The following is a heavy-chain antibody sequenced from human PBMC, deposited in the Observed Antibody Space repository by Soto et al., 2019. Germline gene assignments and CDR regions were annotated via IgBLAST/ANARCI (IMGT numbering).Heavy chain of an antibody. CDR2: ISYDGSNK. V-gene: IGHV3-30-3*01. Sequence: QVQLVESGGGVVQPGRSLRLSCAASGFTFSSYAMHWVRQAPGKALEWVAVISYDGSNKYYADSVKGRFTISRDNSKNTLYLQLNSLRAEDTAVYYCARDKRDLRFLEWSYYFDYWGQGTLVTVSS. J-gene: IGHJ4*02. CDR1: GFTFSSYA. CDR3: ARDKRDLRFLEWSYYFDY. D-gene: IGHD3-3*01.